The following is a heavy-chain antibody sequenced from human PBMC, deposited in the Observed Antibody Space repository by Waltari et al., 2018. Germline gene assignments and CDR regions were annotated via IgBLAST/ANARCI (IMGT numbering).Heavy chain of an antibody. CDR1: GGSISSGSYY. J-gene: IGHJ2*01. Sequence: QVQLQESGPGLVKPSQTLSLTCTVSGGSISSGSYYWSWIRQPAGKGLEWIGYSYTSGSTNYNPSLKSRVTISVDTSKNQFSLKLSSVTAADTAVYYCARAMSSSFYWYFDLWGRGTLITVSS. CDR2: SYTSGST. V-gene: IGHV4-61*09. CDR3: ARAMSSSFYWYFDL. D-gene: IGHD6-13*01.